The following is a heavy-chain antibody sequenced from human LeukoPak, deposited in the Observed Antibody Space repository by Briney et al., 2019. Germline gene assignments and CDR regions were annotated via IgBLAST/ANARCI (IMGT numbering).Heavy chain of an antibody. Sequence: SETLSLTCTVSGGSISSSSYYWGWIRQPPGKGLEWIGSIYYSGSTYYNPSLKSRVTISVDTSKNQFSLKLSSVTAADTAVYYCARDRGYDSSGWLPGHWGQGTLVTVSS. D-gene: IGHD3-22*01. V-gene: IGHV4-39*07. J-gene: IGHJ4*02. CDR2: IYYSGST. CDR3: ARDRGYDSSGWLPGH. CDR1: GGSISSSSYY.